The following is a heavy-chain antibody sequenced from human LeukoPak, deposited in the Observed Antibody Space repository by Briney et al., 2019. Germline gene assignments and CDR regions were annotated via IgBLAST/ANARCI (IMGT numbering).Heavy chain of an antibody. J-gene: IGHJ3*02. Sequence: PSETLSLTCAVSGGSISSSNWWSWVRQPPGKGLEWVGEIYHSGSTNYNPSLKSRVTISVDKSKNQFSLKLSSVTAADTAVYYCARGGGYCSGGSCYHNFLPRIWGQGTMVTVSS. CDR3: ARGGGYCSGGSCYHNFLPRI. CDR2: IYHSGST. V-gene: IGHV4-4*02. D-gene: IGHD2-15*01. CDR1: GGSISSSNW.